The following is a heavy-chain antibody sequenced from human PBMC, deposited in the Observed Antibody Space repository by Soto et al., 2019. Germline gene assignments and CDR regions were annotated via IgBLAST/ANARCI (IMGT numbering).Heavy chain of an antibody. V-gene: IGHV4-39*07. D-gene: IGHD1-7*01. CDR1: GDSISSSSYY. J-gene: IGHJ6*02. CDR2: IYYSGST. CDR3: ARPNWSYGSDYYGMDV. Sequence: SETLSLTCTVSGDSISSSSYYWGWIRQPPGKGLEWIGTIYYSGSTNYNPSLKSRVTISVDTSKNQFSLKLSSVTAADTAVYYCARPNWSYGSDYYGMDVWGQGTTVTVSS.